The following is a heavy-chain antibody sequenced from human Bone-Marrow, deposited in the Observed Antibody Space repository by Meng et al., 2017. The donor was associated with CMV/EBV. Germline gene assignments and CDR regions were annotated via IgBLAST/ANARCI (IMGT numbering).Heavy chain of an antibody. J-gene: IGHJ6*02. V-gene: IGHV5-51*01. D-gene: IGHD6-13*01. CDR3: ARRDSSLGYYYALDV. CDR2: IYPGDSET. Sequence: GGSLRLSCKGSGYSFTNYWIGWVRQMPGKGLEWMGIIYPGDSETIYSPSFQGQVTISVDKSITTAYLEWSSLKASDTAMYYCARRDSSLGYYYALDVWGQGTTVTFSS. CDR1: GYSFTNYW.